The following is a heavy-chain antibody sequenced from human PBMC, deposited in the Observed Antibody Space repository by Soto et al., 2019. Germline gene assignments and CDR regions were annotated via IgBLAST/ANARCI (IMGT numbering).Heavy chain of an antibody. J-gene: IGHJ6*02. V-gene: IGHV3-33*01. Sequence: SGGSLRLSCAASGCTFSSYGMHWVRQAPGKGLEWVAVIWYDGSNKYYADSVKGRFTISRDNAKNTLYLQMNSLRAEDTAVYYCARDRRSMDVWGQGTKVTVSS. CDR2: IWYDGSNK. CDR3: ARDRRSMDV. CDR1: GCTFSSYG. D-gene: IGHD6-6*01.